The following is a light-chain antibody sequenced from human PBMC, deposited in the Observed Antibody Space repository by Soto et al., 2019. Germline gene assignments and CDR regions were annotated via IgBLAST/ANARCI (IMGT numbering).Light chain of an antibody. CDR2: DTV. J-gene: IGLJ2*01. CDR3: MLSFNAAGF. V-gene: IGLV7-46*01. CDR1: TGAVTSGHY. Sequence: QAVVTQEPSLTVSPGGTVTLTCGSTTGAVTSGHYPYWFQQKPGQAPKTLIYDTVNRESWTPARFSGSLLEGKAALTLSGAQHEDEAEYYCMLSFNAAGFFGGGTKLTVL.